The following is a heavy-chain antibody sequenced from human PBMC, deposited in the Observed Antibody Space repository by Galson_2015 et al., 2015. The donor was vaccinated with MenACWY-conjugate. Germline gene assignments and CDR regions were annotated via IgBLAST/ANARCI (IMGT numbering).Heavy chain of an antibody. CDR3: SRVRGTTGTDS. CDR1: GGSLSSKSYS. D-gene: IGHD1-1*01. Sequence: ETLSLTRTVSGGSLSSKSYSWGWVRQPPGQGLEWVGASYSSGNTHYNPSLKSRVTISVDTSENQFSLKLTSVTTADTAVYYCSRVRGTTGTDSWGQGTLVSVSS. J-gene: IGHJ4*02. CDR2: SYSSGNT. V-gene: IGHV4-39*07.